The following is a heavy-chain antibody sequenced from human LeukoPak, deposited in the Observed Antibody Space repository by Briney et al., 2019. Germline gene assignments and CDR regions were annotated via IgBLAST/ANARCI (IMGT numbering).Heavy chain of an antibody. D-gene: IGHD3/OR15-3a*01. CDR2: IYSGGSA. V-gene: IGHV3-53*01. CDR1: GFTVSSSY. CDR3: ARDPPHTWGLGI. J-gene: IGHJ3*02. Sequence: GGFLRLSCAASGFTVSSSYMSWVRQAPGKGLEWVSVIYSGGSAYYADSVKGRFAISRDSSKNTLYLQMNSLRVEDTAVYYCARDPPHTWGLGIWGQGTLVTVSS.